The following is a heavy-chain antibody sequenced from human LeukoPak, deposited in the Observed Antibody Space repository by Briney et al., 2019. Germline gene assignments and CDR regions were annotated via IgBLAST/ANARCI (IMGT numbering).Heavy chain of an antibody. CDR3: ARQTTVTSRGAFDI. J-gene: IGHJ3*02. Sequence: SQTLSLTCTVSGGSINSGGYYWTWIRQHPGKGLEWIGNIYYSGSTYFNPSLKTRITISIDTSKNQFSLKLSSVTAADTAVYYCARQTTVTSRGAFDIWGQGTMVTVSS. CDR2: IYYSGST. D-gene: IGHD4-17*01. V-gene: IGHV4-31*03. CDR1: GGSINSGGYY.